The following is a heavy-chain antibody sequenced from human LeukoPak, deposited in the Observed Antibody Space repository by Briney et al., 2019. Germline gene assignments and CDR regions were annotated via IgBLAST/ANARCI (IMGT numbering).Heavy chain of an antibody. Sequence: ASVKVSCKASGYTFTSYAINWVRQAPGQGLEWMGWTNIKTGNPTYAQDFTGRFVVSLDTSVSTAYLQISRLQAEDTAVYCCARDRVGDCTGGLCYSGGMDVWGQGTTVTVSS. CDR2: TNIKTGNP. V-gene: IGHV7-4-1*02. CDR1: GYTFTSYA. CDR3: ARDRVGDCTGGLCYSGGMDV. J-gene: IGHJ6*02. D-gene: IGHD2-8*02.